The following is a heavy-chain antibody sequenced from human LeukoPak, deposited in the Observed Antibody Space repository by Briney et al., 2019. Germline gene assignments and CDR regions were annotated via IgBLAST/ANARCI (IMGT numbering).Heavy chain of an antibody. CDR2: IRYDGSNK. V-gene: IGHV3-30*02. CDR1: GFTFSSYG. J-gene: IGHJ4*02. D-gene: IGHD3-10*01. Sequence: TGGSLRLSCAASGFTFSSYGMHWVRQAPGKGLEWVAFIRYDGSNKYYADSVKGRFTISRDNSKNTLYLQMNSLRAEDTAVYYCAKDGALWFGELSTAHFDYWGRGTLVTVSS. CDR3: AKDGALWFGELSTAHFDY.